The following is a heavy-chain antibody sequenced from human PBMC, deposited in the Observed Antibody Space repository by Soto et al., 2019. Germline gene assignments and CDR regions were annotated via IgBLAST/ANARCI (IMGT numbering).Heavy chain of an antibody. CDR1: GFTVSSKY. Sequence: EVQLVESGGGLVQPGGSLRLSCVSSGFTVSSKYMSWVRQAPGKGLEWVSVLYSGGSTYYADSGRDRFTISRDNSRNTLYLQMSSLRVEDTAIYSCAVAPRGERLLDFDYWGRGTLVTVSS. J-gene: IGHJ4*02. CDR3: AVAPRGERLLDFDY. CDR2: LYSGGST. V-gene: IGHV3-66*01. D-gene: IGHD6-25*01.